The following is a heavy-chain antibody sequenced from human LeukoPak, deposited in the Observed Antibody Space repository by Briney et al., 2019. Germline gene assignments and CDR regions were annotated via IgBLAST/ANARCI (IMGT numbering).Heavy chain of an antibody. CDR1: GGSFSGYY. D-gene: IGHD2-15*01. CDR3: ARFEGYCSGGSCYSGANWFDP. J-gene: IGHJ5*02. V-gene: IGHV4-34*01. CDR2: INHSGST. Sequence: SETLSLTCAVYGGSFSGYYWSWIRQPPGKGLEWIGEINHSGSTNYNPSLKSRVTISVDTSKNQLSLKLSSVTAADTAVYYCARFEGYCSGGSCYSGANWFDPWGQGTLVTVSS.